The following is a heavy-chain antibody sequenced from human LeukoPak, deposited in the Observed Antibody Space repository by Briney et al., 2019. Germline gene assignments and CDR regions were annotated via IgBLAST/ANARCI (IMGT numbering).Heavy chain of an antibody. CDR2: INNSSSYI. Sequence: GGSLPLSCAASGLTFSSYSMNWVRQAPGKGLEWVASINNSSSYIYYADSVKGRFTISSDNYNNTLYLQVNSLRAEDRAVYYCAKASGSYSNAFDIWGQGTMVTVSS. J-gene: IGHJ3*02. CDR3: AKASGSYSNAFDI. D-gene: IGHD1-26*01. V-gene: IGHV3-21*04. CDR1: GLTFSSYS.